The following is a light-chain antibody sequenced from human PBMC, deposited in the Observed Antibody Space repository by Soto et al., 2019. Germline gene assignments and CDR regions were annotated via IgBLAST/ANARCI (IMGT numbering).Light chain of an antibody. CDR2: RNN. CDR1: SSNIGSHT. V-gene: IGLV1-44*01. CDR3: AAWDDSLNGVV. Sequence: QSVLTQPPSASGTPGQRVTISCSGSSSNIGSHTVFWCQHLPVTAPKLLIYRNNQRPSGVPERSSGSKSGTSASLAISGLQSEDEADYYCAAWDDSLNGVVFGGGTKLTVL. J-gene: IGLJ3*02.